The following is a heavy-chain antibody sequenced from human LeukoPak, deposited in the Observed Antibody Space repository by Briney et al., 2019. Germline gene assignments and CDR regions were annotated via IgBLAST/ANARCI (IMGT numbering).Heavy chain of an antibody. Sequence: GGSLRLSCAASGFTFSTYGMHWVRQAPGKGLEWVAFIRYDGSTKYYIDSVKGRFTVSRDNSKSTLFLQMNTLRTEDTAVYYCAIPNDGLYWGQGTLVTVSS. J-gene: IGHJ4*02. CDR3: AIPNDGLY. V-gene: IGHV3-30*02. D-gene: IGHD1-1*01. CDR1: GFTFSTYG. CDR2: IRYDGSTK.